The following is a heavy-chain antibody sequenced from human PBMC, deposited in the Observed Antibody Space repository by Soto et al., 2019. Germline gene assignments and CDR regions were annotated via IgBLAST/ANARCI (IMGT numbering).Heavy chain of an antibody. CDR1: GFTFSSYA. CDR3: AKASTKQQPMESDY. Sequence: PGGSLRLSCAASGFTFSSYAMSWVRQAPGKGLEWVSAISGSGGSTYYADSGKGPFTIARDKSKNTLYLQMNSLRAEDTAVYYCAKASTKQQPMESDYWGQGTLVTVSS. D-gene: IGHD6-13*01. J-gene: IGHJ4*02. CDR2: ISGSGGST. V-gene: IGHV3-23*01.